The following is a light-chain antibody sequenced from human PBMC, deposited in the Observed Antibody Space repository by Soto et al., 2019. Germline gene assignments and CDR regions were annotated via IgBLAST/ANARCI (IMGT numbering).Light chain of an antibody. J-gene: IGKJ1*01. CDR2: GAS. Sequence: EIVLTQSPGTLSVSPGERATLSCRASQSVSSKLAWYQQKPGQAPRLLFYGASTGATGIPARFSGSGSETEFTLSISSLQSEDFAVYYCQQYNNWPGTFGQWTKVELK. CDR1: QSVSSK. V-gene: IGKV3-15*01. CDR3: QQYNNWPGT.